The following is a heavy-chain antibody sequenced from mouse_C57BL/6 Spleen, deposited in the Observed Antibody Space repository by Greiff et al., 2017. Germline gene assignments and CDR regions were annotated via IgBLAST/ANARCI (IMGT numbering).Heavy chain of an antibody. J-gene: IGHJ4*01. CDR3: ASSPYEYDGWYCTRDD. CDR1: GYTFTSYW. D-gene: IGHD2-4*01. CDR2: IDPSDSEP. Sequence: QVQLQQPGAELVRPGSSVKLSCKASGYTFTSYWMHWVKQRPIQGLEWIGNIDPSDSEPHYNQKFKDKATLTVDKSSSTAYMQLSSLTFEDSAVYYGASSPYEYDGWYCTRDDWGQGTSGTVSS. V-gene: IGHV1-52*01.